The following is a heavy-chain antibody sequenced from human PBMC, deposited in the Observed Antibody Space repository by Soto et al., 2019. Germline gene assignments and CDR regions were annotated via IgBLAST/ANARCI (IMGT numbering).Heavy chain of an antibody. J-gene: IGHJ4*02. V-gene: IGHV3-33*01. D-gene: IGHD4-17*01. CDR1: GFTFSSYG. Sequence: VQLVESGGGVVQPGRSLRLSCAASGFTFSSYGMHWVRQAPGKGLEWVAVIWYDGSNKYYADSVKGLFTISRDNSKNTLYLQMNSLRAEDTAVYYCASEADYGDYDGPFDYWCQGTLVTVSS. CDR3: ASEADYGDYDGPFDY. CDR2: IWYDGSNK.